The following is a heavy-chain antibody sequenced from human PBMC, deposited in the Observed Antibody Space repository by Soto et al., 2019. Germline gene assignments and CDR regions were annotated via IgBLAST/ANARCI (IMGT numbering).Heavy chain of an antibody. V-gene: IGHV4-4*07. CDR1: GSPMSGYF. J-gene: IGHJ3*02. D-gene: IGHD1-26*01. CDR2: IYTSGTT. CDR3: ATATIPWDFDI. Sequence: SETLSLTCNVSGSPMSGYFWSWFRLSAGKGLEWIGRIYTSGTTNYNPSLEGRVTMSVGTAWTQFSLTLTSVTAADSALYYCATATIPWDFDIWGPGTMVTVSS.